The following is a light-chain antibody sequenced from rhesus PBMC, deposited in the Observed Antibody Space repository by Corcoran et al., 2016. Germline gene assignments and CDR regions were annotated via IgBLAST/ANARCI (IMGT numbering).Light chain of an antibody. V-gene: IGKV3-24*01. Sequence: EIVMTQSPATLSLSPGERATLSCRASQSVSSSLAWYQQKPGQAPRLLIYGAARRATGIPDRVSGTVSGTDFTLTISSLGPEDVAVYDCLHHSNLLTFGGGTKVELK. CDR1: QSVSSS. CDR3: LHHSNLLT. CDR2: GAA. J-gene: IGKJ4*01.